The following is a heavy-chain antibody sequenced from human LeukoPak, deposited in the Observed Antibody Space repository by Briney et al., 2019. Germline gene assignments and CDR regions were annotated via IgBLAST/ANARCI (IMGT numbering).Heavy chain of an antibody. CDR3: ARDSGSGYYRYFDL. J-gene: IGHJ2*01. D-gene: IGHD3-22*01. CDR1: GGSISSGDYY. CDR2: IYYSGST. Sequence: SDTLSLTCTVSGGSISSGDYYWSWIRQPPGKDLKWIGNIYYSGSTYYNPSLNSRTTISVATSNNPLSLKLSSMTAGDTAVYYFARDSGSGYYRYFDLWGRGTLVTVS. V-gene: IGHV4-30-4*02.